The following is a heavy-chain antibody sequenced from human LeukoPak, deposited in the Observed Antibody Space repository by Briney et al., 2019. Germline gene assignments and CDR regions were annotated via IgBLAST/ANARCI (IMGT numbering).Heavy chain of an antibody. D-gene: IGHD6-13*01. J-gene: IGHJ2*01. CDR3: ARGAAAANPSYWYFDL. Sequence: GGSLRLSCTASGFTFNSYGIHWVRQAPGKGLEWVTVIWFDGSNKYYADFVKGRFTISRDNSKNTLYLQMNSLRAEDTAVYHCARGAAAANPSYWYFDLWGRGTLVTVSS. V-gene: IGHV3-33*01. CDR2: IWFDGSNK. CDR1: GFTFNSYG.